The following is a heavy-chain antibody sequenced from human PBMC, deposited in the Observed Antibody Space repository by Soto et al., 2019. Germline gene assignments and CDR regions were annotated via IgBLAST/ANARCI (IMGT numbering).Heavy chain of an antibody. V-gene: IGHV3-30*03. CDR3: ATERGLYYYYGMDV. Sequence: QVQLVESGGGVVQPGRSLRLSCAASGFTFSSYGMHWVRQAPGKGLEWVAVISYDGSNKYYADSVKGRFTISRDNSKNTLYLQMNSLRAEDTAVYYCATERGLYYYYGMDVWGQGTTVTVSS. J-gene: IGHJ6*02. CDR1: GFTFSSYG. CDR2: ISYDGSNK.